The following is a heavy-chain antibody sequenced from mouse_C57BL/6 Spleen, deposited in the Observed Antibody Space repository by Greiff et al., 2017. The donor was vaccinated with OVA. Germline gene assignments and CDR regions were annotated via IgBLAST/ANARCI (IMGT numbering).Heavy chain of an antibody. CDR1: GYAFSSYW. CDR3: AGAYYSNYVDYAMDY. J-gene: IGHJ4*01. Sequence: QVQLQQSGAELVKPGASVKISCKASGYAFSSYWMKWVKQRPGKGLEWIGQIYPGDGDTNYNGKFKGKATLTADKSSSTAYMQLSSLTSEDSAVYFCAGAYYSNYVDYAMDYWGQGTSVTVSS. CDR2: IYPGDGDT. V-gene: IGHV1-80*01. D-gene: IGHD2-5*01.